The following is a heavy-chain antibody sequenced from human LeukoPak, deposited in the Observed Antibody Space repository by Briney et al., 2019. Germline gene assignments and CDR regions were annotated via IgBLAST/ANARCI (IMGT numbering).Heavy chain of an antibody. D-gene: IGHD6-19*01. V-gene: IGHV3-21*01. Sequence: GGSLRVSCAASGFTFSSYSMNWVRQAPGKGLEWVSSISSSSSYIYYADSVKGRFTISRDNAKNSLYLQMNSLRAEDTAVYYCAREAPVAEDYWGQGTLVTVSS. J-gene: IGHJ4*02. CDR3: AREAPVAEDY. CDR1: GFTFSSYS. CDR2: ISSSSSYI.